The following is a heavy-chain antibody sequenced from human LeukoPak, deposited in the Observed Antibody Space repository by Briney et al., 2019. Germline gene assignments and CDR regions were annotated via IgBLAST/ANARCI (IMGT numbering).Heavy chain of an antibody. V-gene: IGHV4-61*01. CDR2: IYYRGST. CDR1: GGSVSSGSYY. Sequence: SETLSLTCTVSGGSVSSGSYYWSWTRQPPGKGLEWIGYIYYRGSTNYNPSLKSRVTISVDTSKNQFSLKLSSVTAADTAVYYCARAEYSNYGDAFDIWGQGTMVTVSS. J-gene: IGHJ3*02. D-gene: IGHD4-11*01. CDR3: ARAEYSNYGDAFDI.